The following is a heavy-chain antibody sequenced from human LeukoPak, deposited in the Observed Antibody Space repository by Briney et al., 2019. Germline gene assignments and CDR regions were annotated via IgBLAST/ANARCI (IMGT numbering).Heavy chain of an antibody. V-gene: IGHV1-18*01. CDR1: GYTFTSYG. Sequence: RASVKVSCKASGYTFTSYGISWVRQAPGQGLEWMGWISAYNGNTNYAQKLQGRVTMTTDTSTSTAYMELRSLRSDDTAVYYCARGLFAAAAAVDAFDIWGQGTMVTVSS. CDR3: ARGLFAAAAAVDAFDI. D-gene: IGHD6-13*01. CDR2: ISAYNGNT. J-gene: IGHJ3*02.